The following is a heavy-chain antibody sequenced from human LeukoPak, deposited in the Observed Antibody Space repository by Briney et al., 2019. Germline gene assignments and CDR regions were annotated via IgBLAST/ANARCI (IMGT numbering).Heavy chain of an antibody. V-gene: IGHV3-33*01. D-gene: IGHD1-26*01. Sequence: GGSLRLSCAASGFTFSSYGMHWVRQAPGKGLEWVAVIWYDGSNEYCADSVKGRFTISRDNSKNTPYLQMNSLRAEDTAVYYCARDHEWGRAYFDYWGQGTLVTVSS. CDR1: GFTFSSYG. CDR3: ARDHEWGRAYFDY. CDR2: IWYDGSNE. J-gene: IGHJ4*02.